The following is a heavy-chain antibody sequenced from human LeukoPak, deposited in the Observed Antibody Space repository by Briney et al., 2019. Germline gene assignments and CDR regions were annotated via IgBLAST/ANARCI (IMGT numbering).Heavy chain of an antibody. CDR3: ASPPYSGNPDGFDN. CDR2: INHSGSP. CDR1: GGSFTGYY. Sequence: SETLSLTCAVYGGSFTGYYWSWIRQPPGKGLEWIGEINHSGSPNYNPSLKSRLTISVDTSKNQFSLKLTSVTAADTAVYYCASPPYSGNPDGFDNWGQGTLVTVSS. J-gene: IGHJ4*02. V-gene: IGHV4-34*01. D-gene: IGHD4-23*01.